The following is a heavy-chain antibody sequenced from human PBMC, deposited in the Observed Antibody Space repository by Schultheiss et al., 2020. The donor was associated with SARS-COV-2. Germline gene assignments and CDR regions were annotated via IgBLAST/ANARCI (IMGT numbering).Heavy chain of an antibody. V-gene: IGHV3-74*01. Sequence: GGSLRLSCAASGFTFSSYGMHWVRQAPGKGLEWVSRINEDGSTTNHADSVKGRFTISRDNAKNTLFLEMHSLSAEDTAVYYCARDLSGSSDSWGQGTLVTVSS. J-gene: IGHJ4*02. CDR2: INEDGSTT. CDR3: ARDLSGSSDS. D-gene: IGHD1-26*01. CDR1: GFTFSSYG.